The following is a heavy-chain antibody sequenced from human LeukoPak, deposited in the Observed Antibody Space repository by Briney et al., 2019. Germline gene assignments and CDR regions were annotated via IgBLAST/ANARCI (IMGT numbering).Heavy chain of an antibody. CDR1: GFTLSSYA. CDR2: ISGSGGST. V-gene: IGHV3-23*01. D-gene: IGHD6-19*01. J-gene: IGHJ4*02. CDR3: ANHQAVAGVYYFDY. Sequence: PGGSLRLSCAASGFTLSSYAMSWGRQAPGEGRECVSAISGSGGSTYYADAVKGRFTISRDNSKNTLYLQMNSLGAEDAAVYYCANHQAVAGVYYFDYWGQGTLVTVSS.